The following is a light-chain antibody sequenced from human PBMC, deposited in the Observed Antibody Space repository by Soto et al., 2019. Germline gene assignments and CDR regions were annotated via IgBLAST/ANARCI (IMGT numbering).Light chain of an antibody. CDR1: QGVSSW. J-gene: IGKJ5*01. CDR3: QQSYSTPIT. CDR2: AAS. V-gene: IGKV1-12*01. Sequence: DIQVTQSPSSVSASVGDTVTITCRASQGVSSWLAWYQQKPGKAPNLLIYAASNLQSGVPSRFSGSGSGTDFNLTISSLQPEDFATYYCQQSYSTPITFGQGTRLEIK.